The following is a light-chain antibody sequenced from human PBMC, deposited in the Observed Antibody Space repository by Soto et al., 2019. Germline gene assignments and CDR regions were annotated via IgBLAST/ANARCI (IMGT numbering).Light chain of an antibody. CDR1: QSVAGY. CDR2: AAS. J-gene: IGKJ1*01. V-gene: IGKV1-39*01. Sequence: DIQMTQAPSSLSAYVGDRVTLTCRASQSVAGYLNWYQQKPGGAPHLLIYAASTLQSGVPSRFSGSGSGTDFKLTISSLQPEDVATYYCQQSYTSSWTFGPGTKADIK. CDR3: QQSYTSSWT.